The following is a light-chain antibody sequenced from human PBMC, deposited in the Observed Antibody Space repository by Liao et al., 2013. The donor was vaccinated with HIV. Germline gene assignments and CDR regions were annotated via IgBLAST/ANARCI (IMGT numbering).Light chain of an antibody. J-gene: IGLJ3*02. V-gene: IGLV3-1*01. CDR2: QDS. CDR1: ELGDKY. Sequence: SYELTQPPSVSVFPGQTASITCSGDELGDKYACWYQQKPGQSPVLVIYQDSKRPSGIPERFSGSNSGNTATLTISGTQGMDEADYYCQAWDSSTAVFGGGTKLTVL. CDR3: QAWDSSTAV.